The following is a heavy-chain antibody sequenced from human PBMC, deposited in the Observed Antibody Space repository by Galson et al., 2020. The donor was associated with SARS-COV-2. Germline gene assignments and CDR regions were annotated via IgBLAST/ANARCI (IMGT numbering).Heavy chain of an antibody. J-gene: IGHJ4*02. Sequence: GEYLKISCAASGFTFSSYAMSWVRQAPGKGLEWVSSISGSGASTYYADSVKGRFTISRDNSKNTLYLQMNSLRAEDTAIYYCAKMEGIAVAATPNWGQGTLVTVSS. CDR2: ISGSGAST. CDR1: GFTFSSYA. CDR3: AKMEGIAVAATPN. V-gene: IGHV3-23*01. D-gene: IGHD6-19*01.